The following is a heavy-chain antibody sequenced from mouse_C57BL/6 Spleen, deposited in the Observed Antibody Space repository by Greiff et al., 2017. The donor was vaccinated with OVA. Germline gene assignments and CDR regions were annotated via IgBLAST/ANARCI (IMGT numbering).Heavy chain of an antibody. Sequence: VKLQESGPGLVAPSQSLSITCTVSGFSLTSYGVSWVRQPPGKGLEWLGVIWGDGSTNYHSALISRLSISKDNSKSQVFLKLNSLQTDDTATYYCAKEPLVQEHYAMDYWGQGTSVTVSA. D-gene: IGHD1-1*02. J-gene: IGHJ4*01. CDR3: AKEPLVQEHYAMDY. V-gene: IGHV2-3*01. CDR1: GFSLTSYG. CDR2: IWGDGST.